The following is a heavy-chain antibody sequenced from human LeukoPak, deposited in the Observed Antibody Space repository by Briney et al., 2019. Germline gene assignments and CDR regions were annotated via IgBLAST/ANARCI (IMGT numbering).Heavy chain of an antibody. D-gene: IGHD6-6*01. Sequence: SETLSLTCSVSGGSIGGSSYYWGWIRQPPGKGLEWIGEISHSGITNYSPSLQSRVTISVDTSKNQFSLKLTSVTAADTAVYYCLVGTYWGQGTLVTVSS. CDR1: GGSIGGSSYY. V-gene: IGHV4-34*01. J-gene: IGHJ4*02. CDR3: LVGTY. CDR2: ISHSGIT.